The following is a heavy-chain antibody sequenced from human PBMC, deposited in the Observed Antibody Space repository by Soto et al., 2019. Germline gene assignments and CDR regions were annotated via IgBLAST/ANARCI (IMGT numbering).Heavy chain of an antibody. CDR1: GYPFSDNQ. CDR3: ARKHSLDYISWRLDS. V-gene: IGHV1-2*02. CDR2: INPKSDDT. D-gene: IGHD4-4*01. Sequence: ASVKVSCKASGYPFSDNQIHWLRRAPGQGLEWMGRINPKSDDTNYAQKFQGRVTMTRDTSIDTAYLELTGLASDDTATYYCARKHSLDYISWRLDSWGQGTLVTVSS. J-gene: IGHJ4*02.